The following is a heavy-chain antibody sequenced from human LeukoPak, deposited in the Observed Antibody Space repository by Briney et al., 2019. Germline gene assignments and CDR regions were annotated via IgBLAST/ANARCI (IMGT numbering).Heavy chain of an antibody. CDR3: ARDQPIVVVTAMFGGDYYYYGMDV. CDR1: GFTFSSYS. V-gene: IGHV3-48*02. Sequence: GGSLRLSCAASGFTFSSYSMIWVRQAPGRGLEWVSYISSSSSTIFYADSVKGRFTISRDNAKNSLYLQMNSLRDEDTAVYYCARDQPIVVVTAMFGGDYYYYGMDVWGQGTTVTVSS. J-gene: IGHJ6*02. D-gene: IGHD2-21*02. CDR2: ISSSSSTI.